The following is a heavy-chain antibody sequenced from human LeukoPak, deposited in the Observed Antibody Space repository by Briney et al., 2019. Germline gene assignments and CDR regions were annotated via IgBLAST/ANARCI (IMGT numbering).Heavy chain of an antibody. V-gene: IGHV4-61*01. CDR3: ARLYSSGWHYFDY. J-gene: IGHJ4*02. CDR2: IYCSGST. CDR1: GGSVSSGNYY. D-gene: IGHD6-19*01. Sequence: SETLSLTCAVSGGSVSSGNYYWSWIRQPPGKGLEWIGYIYCSGSTNYSPSLKSRVTTSVDTSKNQFSLKLSSVTAADTAVYYCARLYSSGWHYFDYWGQGTLVTVSS.